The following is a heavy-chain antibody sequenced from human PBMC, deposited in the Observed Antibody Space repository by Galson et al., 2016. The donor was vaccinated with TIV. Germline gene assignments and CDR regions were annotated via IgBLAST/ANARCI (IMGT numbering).Heavy chain of an antibody. V-gene: IGHV3-73*01. CDR2: INNKANTHAT. CDR3: TTRPGPGKPRIDY. D-gene: IGHD1-14*01. Sequence: SLILSCAVSGFTFSDSAMHWVRQASGKGLEWIGSINNKANTHATEYTASLKGRFTISRDDSRNTAYLQMNNLKTEDTAVYYCTTRPGPGKPRIDYWGQGTLVTVSS. CDR1: GFTFSDSA. J-gene: IGHJ4*02.